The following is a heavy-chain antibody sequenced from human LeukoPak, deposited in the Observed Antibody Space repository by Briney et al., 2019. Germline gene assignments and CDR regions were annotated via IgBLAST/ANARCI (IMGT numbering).Heavy chain of an antibody. CDR1: GCTFSSNFA. D-gene: IGHD4-17*01. CDR3: ARATPYGQEFDY. Sequence: GGTLSLSCAASGCTFSSNFAMNWVRQAPGKGLEWVSYISSASSTIYYADSVKGRFTISRDNAKNSLYLQMNSLRADDTAVYYCARATPYGQEFDYWGQGTLVTVSS. V-gene: IGHV3-48*01. CDR2: ISSASSTI. J-gene: IGHJ4*02.